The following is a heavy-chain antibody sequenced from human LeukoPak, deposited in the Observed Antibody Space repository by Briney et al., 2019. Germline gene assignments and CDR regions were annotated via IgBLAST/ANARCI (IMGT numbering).Heavy chain of an antibody. V-gene: IGHV3-30-3*01. J-gene: IGHJ6*02. Sequence: GGSLRLSCAASGFTFSNYPMHWVRQAAGKGLDWVAVVSNDGNNKYYAASVWGRFTISRDNSKYTLYLQMDSLRADDTAVYYCATENYDVLTGTPWNGMDLWGQGTTVIVSS. CDR3: ATENYDVLTGTPWNGMDL. CDR1: GFTFSNYP. CDR2: VSNDGNNK. D-gene: IGHD3-9*01.